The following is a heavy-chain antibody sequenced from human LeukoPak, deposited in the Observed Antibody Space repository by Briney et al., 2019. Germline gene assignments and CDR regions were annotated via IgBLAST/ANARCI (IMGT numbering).Heavy chain of an antibody. D-gene: IGHD6-13*01. CDR3: ARDTKAPYSSSWYRVDYGVDV. J-gene: IGHJ6*02. CDR2: IYYSGST. V-gene: IGHV4-39*07. Sequence: SETLSLTCTVSGGSISSSSYYWGWIRQPPGKGLEWIGSIYYSGSTYYNPSLKSRVTISVDTSKNQFSLKLSSVTAADTAVYYCARDTKAPYSSSWYRVDYGVDVWGQGTTVTVSS. CDR1: GGSISSSSYY.